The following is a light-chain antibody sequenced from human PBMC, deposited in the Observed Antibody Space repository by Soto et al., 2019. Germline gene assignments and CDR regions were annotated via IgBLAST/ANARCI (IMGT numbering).Light chain of an antibody. J-gene: IGLJ1*01. CDR1: SSDIGGYNY. V-gene: IGLV2-14*01. CDR2: EVT. CDR3: SSCTSSTTPLV. Sequence: VLTQPASVSGSPGQSITISCTGTSSDIGGYNYVSWYQHHPGKAPQLMIYEVTNRPSGVSNRFSGSKSGNTASLTISGLQPEDEADYYCSSCTSSTTPLVFGTGTKVTVL.